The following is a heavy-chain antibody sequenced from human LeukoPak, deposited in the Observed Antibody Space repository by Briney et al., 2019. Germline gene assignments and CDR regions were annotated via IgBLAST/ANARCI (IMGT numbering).Heavy chain of an antibody. CDR1: GLTFSTSG. D-gene: IGHD1-14*01. CDR2: IGPTGSDR. V-gene: IGHV3-21*06. Sequence: GGSLRLSCTASGLTFSTSGFNWVRQAPGKGLEWAASIGPTGSDRHHADSIKGRFTISRDNANNFLYLQMNSLRAEDTAVYYCATETNGRHYDYWGQGTLLTVSS. CDR3: ATETNGRHYDY. J-gene: IGHJ4*02.